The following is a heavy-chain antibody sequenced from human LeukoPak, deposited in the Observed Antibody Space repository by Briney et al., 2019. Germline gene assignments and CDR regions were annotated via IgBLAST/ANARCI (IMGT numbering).Heavy chain of an antibody. Sequence: GGSLRLSCAASGFTFSSYEMNWVRQDPGKGLEWVSYISSSGSTIYYADSVKGRFTISRDNAKNSLYLQMNSLRAEDTAVYYCARGHDILTGYYYYFDYWGQGTLVTVSS. D-gene: IGHD3-9*01. V-gene: IGHV3-48*03. CDR3: ARGHDILTGYYYYFDY. CDR2: ISSSGSTI. J-gene: IGHJ4*02. CDR1: GFTFSSYE.